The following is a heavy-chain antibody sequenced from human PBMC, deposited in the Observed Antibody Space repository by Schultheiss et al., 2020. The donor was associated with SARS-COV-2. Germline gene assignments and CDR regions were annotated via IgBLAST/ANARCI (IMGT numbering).Heavy chain of an antibody. CDR3: AKGRCSSTSCPCDY. CDR2: ISWNSGSI. CDR1: GFTFDEYA. V-gene: IGHV3-9*01. Sequence: GGSLRLSCAASGFTFDEYAMHWVRQAPGKGLEWVSGISWNSGSIGYADSVKGRFTISRDNAKNSLYLQMNSLRAEDTALYYCAKGRCSSTSCPCDYWGQGTLVTVSS. J-gene: IGHJ4*02. D-gene: IGHD2-2*01.